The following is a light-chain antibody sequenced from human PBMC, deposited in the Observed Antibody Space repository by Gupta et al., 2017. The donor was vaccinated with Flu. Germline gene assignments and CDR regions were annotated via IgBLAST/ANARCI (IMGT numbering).Light chain of an antibody. J-gene: IGKJ4*01. V-gene: IGKV1-27*01. CDR1: QDIGSY. Sequence: SVGGRVTITCRASQDIGSYLAWYQQKTGQRPKLLIYAASSKQSGVPSRFSGSGFGTVFTLTISNLQPEDVATYYCQKDNSAPMAFGGGTKVEIK. CDR2: AAS. CDR3: QKDNSAPMA.